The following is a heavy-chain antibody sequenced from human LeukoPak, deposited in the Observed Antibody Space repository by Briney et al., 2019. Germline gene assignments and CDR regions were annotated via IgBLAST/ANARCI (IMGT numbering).Heavy chain of an antibody. CDR3: ARGSSHTIFGVVILYYFDY. V-gene: IGHV1-8*01. D-gene: IGHD3-3*01. CDR1: GYTFTSYD. Sequence: GASVKVSCKASGYTFTSYDINWVRQATGQGLEWMGWMNPNRGNTGYAQKFQGRVTMTRNTSISTAYMELSSLRSEDTAVYYCARGSSHTIFGVVILYYFDYWGQGTLVTVSS. J-gene: IGHJ4*02. CDR2: MNPNRGNT.